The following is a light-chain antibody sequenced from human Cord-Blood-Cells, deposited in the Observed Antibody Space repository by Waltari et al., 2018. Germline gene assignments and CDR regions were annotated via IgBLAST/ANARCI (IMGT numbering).Light chain of an antibody. J-gene: IGLJ3*02. Sequence: QSALTQPASVSGSPGQSITLSCTGTSSDVGRYKLVSWYQQHPGKAPKLMIYEGSKRPSGVSNRFSGSKSGNTASLTISGLQAEDEADYYCCSYAGSSTWVFVGGTKLTVL. CDR1: SSDVGRYKL. CDR3: CSYAGSSTWV. V-gene: IGLV2-23*01. CDR2: EGS.